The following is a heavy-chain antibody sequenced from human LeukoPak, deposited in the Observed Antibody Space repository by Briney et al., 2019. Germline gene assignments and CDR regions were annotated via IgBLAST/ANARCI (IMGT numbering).Heavy chain of an antibody. CDR2: IIPIFGTA. Sequence: GASVKVSCKASGGTFSSYAISWVRQAPGQGLEWMGRIIPIFGTANYAQTFQGRVTITTDESTSTAYMELSSLRSEDTAVYYCARGAAYCGGDCRKPFDYWGQGTLVTVSS. CDR3: ARGAAYCGGDCRKPFDY. CDR1: GGTFSSYA. J-gene: IGHJ4*02. D-gene: IGHD2-21*02. V-gene: IGHV1-69*05.